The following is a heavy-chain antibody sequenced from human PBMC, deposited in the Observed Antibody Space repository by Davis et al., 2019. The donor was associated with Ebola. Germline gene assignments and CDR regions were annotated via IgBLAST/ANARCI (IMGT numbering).Heavy chain of an antibody. V-gene: IGHV3-23*01. J-gene: IGHJ6*02. CDR2: ISGSGGST. CDR1: GFTFSSYA. D-gene: IGHD6-19*01. Sequence: GESLKISCAASGFTFSSYAMSWVRQAPGKGLEWVSAISGSGGSTYYADSVKGRFTISRDNSKNTLYLQMNSLRAEDTAVYYCARDDIAVAVYYYYGMDVWGQGTTVTVSS. CDR3: ARDDIAVAVYYYYGMDV.